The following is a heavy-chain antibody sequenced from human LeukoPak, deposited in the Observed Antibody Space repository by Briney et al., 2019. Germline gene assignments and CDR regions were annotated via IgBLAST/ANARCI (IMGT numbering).Heavy chain of an antibody. CDR1: GFNVGRKH. D-gene: IGHD4-17*01. CDR2: IYAGGNS. V-gene: IGHV3-53*01. Sequence: PGGSLRLSCAASGFNVGRKHMIGVREAPGKGREWGLGIYAGGNSYSAASLKGRFIISRDISKNTVFLQMNSLRDEDTAVYYCARLNFGDDYWGQGALVTVSS. J-gene: IGHJ4*02. CDR3: ARLNFGDDY.